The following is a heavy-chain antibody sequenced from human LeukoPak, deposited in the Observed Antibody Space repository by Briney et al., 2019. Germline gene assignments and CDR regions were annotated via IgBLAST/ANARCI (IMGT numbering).Heavy chain of an antibody. J-gene: IGHJ5*02. CDR1: GFTFSSYE. V-gene: IGHV3-48*03. CDR3: GRENYYGSGSYRAGAGNWFDP. CDR2: ISSSGSTI. Sequence: GGSLRLSCAASGFTFSSYEMNWVRQAPGKGLEWVSYISSSGSTIYYADSVKGRFTISRDNAKNLLYLQMNSLRAEDTAVYYCGRENYYGSGSYRAGAGNWFDPWGQGTLVTVSS. D-gene: IGHD3-10*01.